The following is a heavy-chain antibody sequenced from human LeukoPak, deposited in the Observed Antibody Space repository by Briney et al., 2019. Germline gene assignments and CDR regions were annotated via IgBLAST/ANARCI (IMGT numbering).Heavy chain of an antibody. CDR1: GFTFSSYS. CDR3: ARGPLGIFGVVTPDY. CDR2: ISSSSSYK. J-gene: IGHJ4*02. Sequence: GGSLGLSCAASGFTFSSYSMNWVRQAPGKGLEWVSSISSSSSYKYYADSVKGRFTISRDNAKNSLYLQMNSLRAEDTAVYYCARGPLGIFGVVTPDYWGQGTLVTVSS. V-gene: IGHV3-21*01. D-gene: IGHD3-3*01.